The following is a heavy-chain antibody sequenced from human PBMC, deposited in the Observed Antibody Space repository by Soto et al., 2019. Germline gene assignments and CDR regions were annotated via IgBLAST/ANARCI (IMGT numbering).Heavy chain of an antibody. CDR3: TTEGSVWFGELFAYYYYGMDV. CDR2: IKSKTDGGTT. CDR1: GFTFSNAW. Sequence: GESLKISCAASGFTFSNAWMSWVRQAPGKGLEWVGRIKSKTDGGTTDYAAPVKGRFTISRDDSKNTLYLQMNSLKTEDTAVYYCTTEGSVWFGELFAYYYYGMDVWSQGTTVTVSS. J-gene: IGHJ6*02. V-gene: IGHV3-15*01. D-gene: IGHD3-10*01.